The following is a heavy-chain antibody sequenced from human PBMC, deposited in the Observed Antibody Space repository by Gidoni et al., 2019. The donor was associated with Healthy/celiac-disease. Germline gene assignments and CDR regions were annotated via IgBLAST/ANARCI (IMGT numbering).Heavy chain of an antibody. CDR2: IRSKANSYAT. CDR1: GFTFSGSA. J-gene: IGHJ5*02. D-gene: IGHD3-22*01. V-gene: IGHV3-73*02. CDR3: TRRARYYYDSSGYYRTEEFDP. Sequence: EVQLVESGGGLVQPGGSLKLSCAASGFTFSGSAMHWVRQASGKGLEWVGRIRSKANSYATAYAASVKGRFTISRDDSKNTAYLQMNSLKTEDTAVYYCTRRARYYYDSSGYYRTEEFDPWGQGTLVTVSS.